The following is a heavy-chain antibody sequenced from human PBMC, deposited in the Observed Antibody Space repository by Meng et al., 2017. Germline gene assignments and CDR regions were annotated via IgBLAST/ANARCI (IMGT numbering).Heavy chain of an antibody. Sequence: QVQLQQWGGGLLKPSETLSLPCAVYGGSFRGYYWSWIRQPPGKGLEWIGEINHSGSTNYNPSLKSRVTISVDTSKNQFSLKLSSVTAADTAVYYCASSGYSYGYRFDYWGQGTLVTVSS. J-gene: IGHJ4*02. CDR1: GGSFRGYY. CDR3: ASSGYSYGYRFDY. CDR2: INHSGST. D-gene: IGHD5-18*01. V-gene: IGHV4-34*01.